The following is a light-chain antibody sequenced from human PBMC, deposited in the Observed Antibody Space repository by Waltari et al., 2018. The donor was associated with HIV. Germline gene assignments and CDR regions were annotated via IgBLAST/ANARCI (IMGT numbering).Light chain of an antibody. CDR2: AVS. V-gene: IGLV2-14*03. CDR1: SSDVGGYNY. CDR3: ASNPGGGSYG. Sequence: QSALTQPASVSGSPGQSITIPCTGTSSDVGGYNYVSWYQQHPGKAPKLMIYAVSNRPEGVPSALSAPRRANPASRPISGPQAGEGADYCCASNPGGGSYGFGPGPRVT. J-gene: IGLJ1*01.